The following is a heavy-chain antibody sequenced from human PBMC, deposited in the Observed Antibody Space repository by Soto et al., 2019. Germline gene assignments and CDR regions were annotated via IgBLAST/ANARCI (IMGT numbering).Heavy chain of an antibody. V-gene: IGHV3-48*02. CDR1: GFTFSTYS. J-gene: IGHJ3*02. CDR2: IGPSGSLR. Sequence: GGSLRLSCAASGFTFSTYSMNWVRQAPGKGLEWVSDIGPSGSLRLYADSVKGRFSISRDNAKNSLYLQMNSLRDEDTAVYYCARVGSRYCSDTTCFGTDAFDIWGQWTMVT. D-gene: IGHD2-2*01. CDR3: ARVGSRYCSDTTCFGTDAFDI.